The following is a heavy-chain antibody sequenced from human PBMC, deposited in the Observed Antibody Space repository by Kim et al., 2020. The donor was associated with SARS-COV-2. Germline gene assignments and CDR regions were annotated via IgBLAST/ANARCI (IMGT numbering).Heavy chain of an antibody. Sequence: LKSRVTISVDTSKTQFSLKLGPVTAADTAVYYCARQERIVVVPAAPNFDYWGQGTLVTVSS. D-gene: IGHD2-2*01. CDR3: ARQERIVVVPAAPNFDY. V-gene: IGHV4-39*01. J-gene: IGHJ4*02.